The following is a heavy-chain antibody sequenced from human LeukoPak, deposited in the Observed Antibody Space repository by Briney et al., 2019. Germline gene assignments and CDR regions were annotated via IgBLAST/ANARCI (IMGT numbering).Heavy chain of an antibody. Sequence: PSETLSLTCTVSGGSFSSGLYYWTWIRQPAGKGLEWIGRIYISGSTNYNPSLKRRVTISRDTSKNEFSLKLSSVTAADTAVYYCARVSQITIRFGEPPWAFDYWGQGTQVTVSS. V-gene: IGHV4-61*02. CDR1: GGSFSSGLYY. CDR3: ARVSQITIRFGEPPWAFDY. CDR2: IYISGST. D-gene: IGHD3-10*01. J-gene: IGHJ4*02.